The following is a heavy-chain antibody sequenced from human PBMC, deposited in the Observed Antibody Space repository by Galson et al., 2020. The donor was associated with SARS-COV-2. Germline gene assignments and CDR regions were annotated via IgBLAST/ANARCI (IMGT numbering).Heavy chain of an antibody. V-gene: IGHV3-21*06. Sequence: GGSLRLSCAASGFTFTTYTINGVRQAPGKELEWVSSISSTSFYIYYTDSVKGRFTISRDNAKSAVYLQMNSLTVEDTAVYYCARDSRYTVAAVFYGMDVWGQGTTVTVSS. J-gene: IGHJ6*02. D-gene: IGHD6-13*01. CDR2: ISSTSFYI. CDR1: GFTFTTYT. CDR3: ARDSRYTVAAVFYGMDV.